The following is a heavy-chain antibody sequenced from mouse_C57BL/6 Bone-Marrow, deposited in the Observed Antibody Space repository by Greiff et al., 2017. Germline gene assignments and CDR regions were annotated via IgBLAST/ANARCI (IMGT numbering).Heavy chain of an antibody. V-gene: IGHV1-85*01. CDR1: GYTFTSYD. CDR2: IYPRDGST. J-gene: IGHJ1*03. CDR3: ARLEFDGSSWDWYFDV. Sequence: VQLQQSGPELVKPGASVKLSCKASGYTFTSYDINWVKQRPGQGLEWIGWIYPRDGSTKYNEKFKGKATLTVDTSSSTAYMELHSLTSEDSAVYFCARLEFDGSSWDWYFDVWGTGKTGPVSA. D-gene: IGHD1-1*01.